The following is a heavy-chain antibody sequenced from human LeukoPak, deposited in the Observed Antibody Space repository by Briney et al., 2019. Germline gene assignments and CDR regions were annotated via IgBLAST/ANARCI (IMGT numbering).Heavy chain of an antibody. Sequence: GGSLRLSCAAAGFTFSNYGIHWVRQAPGKGLEWVAFIGHDGSKEYYADSVEGRFTISRHSTKNTVYLQMNSLRADDTALYYCAKDRRYSGYGIFDYWGQGTLVTVSS. CDR3: AKDRRYSGYGIFDY. CDR1: GFTFSNYG. J-gene: IGHJ4*02. V-gene: IGHV3-30*02. CDR2: IGHDGSKE. D-gene: IGHD5-12*01.